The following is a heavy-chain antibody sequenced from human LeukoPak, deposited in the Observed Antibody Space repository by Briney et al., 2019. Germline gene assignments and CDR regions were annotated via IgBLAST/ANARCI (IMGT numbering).Heavy chain of an antibody. Sequence: GGSLRLSCAASGFTFSSYAMSWVRQAPGKGLEWVSAISGSGGSTYYADSVKGRFTISRDNSKNTLYLQINSLRAEDTAVYYCARGVWELTWGLDYYYYMDVWGKGTTVTVSS. D-gene: IGHD3-16*01. J-gene: IGHJ6*03. CDR1: GFTFSSYA. CDR3: ARGVWELTWGLDYYYYMDV. V-gene: IGHV3-23*01. CDR2: ISGSGGST.